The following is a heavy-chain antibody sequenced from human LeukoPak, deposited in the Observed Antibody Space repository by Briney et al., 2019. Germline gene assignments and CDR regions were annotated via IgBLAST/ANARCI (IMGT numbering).Heavy chain of an antibody. CDR2: ISAYNGNT. Sequence: ASVKVPCKASGYTFTSYGISWVRQAPGQGLEWMGWISAYNGNTNYAQKLQGRVNMTTDTSTSTAYMELRSLRSDDTAVYYCASGYCSGGSCYGYYYYGMDVWGQGTTVTVS. CDR1: GYTFTSYG. D-gene: IGHD2-15*01. J-gene: IGHJ6*02. CDR3: ASGYCSGGSCYGYYYYGMDV. V-gene: IGHV1-18*01.